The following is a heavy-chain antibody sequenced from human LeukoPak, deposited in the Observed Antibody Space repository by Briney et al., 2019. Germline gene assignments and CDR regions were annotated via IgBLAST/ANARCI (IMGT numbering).Heavy chain of an antibody. CDR3: ARASTTVVTPLDY. V-gene: IGHV4-39*01. CDR1: GGSISSSSYY. D-gene: IGHD4-23*01. J-gene: IGHJ4*02. CDR2: IYYSGST. Sequence: SETLSLTCTVSGGSISSSSYYWGWIRQPPGKGLEWIGSIYYSGSTYYNPSLKSRVTISVDTSKNQFSLKLSSVTAADTAVYYCARASTTVVTPLDYWGLGTLVTVSS.